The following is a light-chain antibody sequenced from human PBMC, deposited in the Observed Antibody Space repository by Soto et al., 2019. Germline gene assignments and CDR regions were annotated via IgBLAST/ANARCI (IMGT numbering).Light chain of an antibody. J-gene: IGKJ5*01. CDR1: QSVRRD. CDR3: QQYNNWPIT. V-gene: IGKV3-15*01. CDR2: GAS. Sequence: EIVMTQSPVTLSVSPGERATLSGRASQSVRRDLAWYQQKPGQPPRLLMYGASTRATGIPARFSGSGSGTGFTLTISSLQSEHFAVYYCQQYNNWPITFGQGTRLEVK.